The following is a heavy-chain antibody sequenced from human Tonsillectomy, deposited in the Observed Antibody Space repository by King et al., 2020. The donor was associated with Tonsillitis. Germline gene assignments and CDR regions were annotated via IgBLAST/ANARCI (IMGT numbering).Heavy chain of an antibody. J-gene: IGHJ6*02. CDR1: GFIFSSYS. CDR2: ISSSRSYI. CDR3: ARDLPDIIAPAPVYGMDV. D-gene: IGHD6-13*01. V-gene: IGHV3-21*01. Sequence: VQLVESGGGLVKPGGSLRLSCAASGFIFSSYSMNWVRQAPGKGLEWVSSISSSRSYIYYADSVKGRFTISRDNAKNSLYLQMNSLRAEDTAGDYCARDLPDIIAPAPVYGMDVWGQGTTVTVSS.